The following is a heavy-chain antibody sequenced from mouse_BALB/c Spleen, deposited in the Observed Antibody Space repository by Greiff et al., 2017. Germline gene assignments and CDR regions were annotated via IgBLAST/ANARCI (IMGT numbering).Heavy chain of an antibody. J-gene: IGHJ4*01. CDR1: GYTFTSYW. D-gene: IGHD1-1*02. CDR3: ASRGVEPGYAMDY. CDR2: INPSYGRT. V-gene: IGHV1S81*02. Sequence: QVQLQQPGAELVKPGASVKLSCKASGYTFTSYWMHWVKQRPGQGLEWIGEINPSYGRTNYNEKFKSKATLTVNKSSSTTYMQVSSLTSADSAVYSCASRGVEPGYAMDYWGQGTSVTVSS.